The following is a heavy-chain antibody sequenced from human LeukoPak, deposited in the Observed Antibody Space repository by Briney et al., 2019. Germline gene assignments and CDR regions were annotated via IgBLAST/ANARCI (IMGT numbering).Heavy chain of an antibody. CDR1: GGSISSYY. CDR2: IYTSGST. J-gene: IGHJ5*02. CDR3: ARGVITMVRGVISDNCFDP. Sequence: PSETLSLTCTVSGGSISSYYWSWIRQPAGKGLEWIGRIYTSGSTNYNPSLKSRVTMSVDTSKNQFSLKLSSVTAADTAVYYCARGVITMVRGVISDNCFDPWGQGTLVTVSS. V-gene: IGHV4-4*07. D-gene: IGHD3-10*01.